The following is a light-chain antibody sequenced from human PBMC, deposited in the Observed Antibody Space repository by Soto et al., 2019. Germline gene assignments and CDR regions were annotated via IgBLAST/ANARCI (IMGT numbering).Light chain of an antibody. V-gene: IGKV3-20*01. CDR1: QTIGSTY. CDR3: QQYDSSPPIT. CDR2: GSS. Sequence: VLTQSPGTLSLSPGERATLSCRASQTIGSTYLAWYQQKPGQAPRLLIYGSSYRATGIPDRFSGSGSGTDFTLTISRLEPDDSAVSYCQQYDSSPPITFGGGTKVEIK. J-gene: IGKJ4*01.